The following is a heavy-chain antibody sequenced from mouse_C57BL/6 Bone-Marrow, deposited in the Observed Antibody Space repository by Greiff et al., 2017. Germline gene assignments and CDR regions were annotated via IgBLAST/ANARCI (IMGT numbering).Heavy chain of an antibody. D-gene: IGHD1-1*01. Sequence: VQLQQPGAELVKPGASVKMSCKASGYTFTSYWITWVKQRPGQGLEWIGDIYPGSGSTNYNEKFKSKATLTVDTSSSTAYMQLSSLTSEDAAVYYCAREDLYCSSCYYFDDWGQGTTLTVSS. CDR2: IYPGSGST. CDR1: GYTFTSYW. J-gene: IGHJ2*01. CDR3: AREDLYCSSCYYFDD. V-gene: IGHV1-55*01.